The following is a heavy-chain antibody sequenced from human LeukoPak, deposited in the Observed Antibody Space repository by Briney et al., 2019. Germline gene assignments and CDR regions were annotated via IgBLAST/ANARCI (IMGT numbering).Heavy chain of an antibody. CDR1: GFTFSSYS. CDR2: IRYDGSNK. D-gene: IGHD6-13*01. Sequence: PGGSLRLSCAASGFTFSSYSMNWVRQAPGKGLEWVAFIRYDGSNKYYADSVKGRFTISRDNSKNTLYLQMNSLRAEDTAVYYCAKGQLSIAAAGDYYYMDVWGKGTTVTISS. V-gene: IGHV3-30*02. J-gene: IGHJ6*03. CDR3: AKGQLSIAAAGDYYYMDV.